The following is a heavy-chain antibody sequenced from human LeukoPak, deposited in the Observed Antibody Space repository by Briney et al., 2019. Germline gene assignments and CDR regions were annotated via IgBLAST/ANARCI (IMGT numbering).Heavy chain of an antibody. CDR1: GFTCNNFE. Sequence: GGSLRLSCAVSGFTCNNFEMNWVRQAPGKGLEWVSYIDISGTSIYYADSVKGRFTISRDNAKNSLYLQMNSLRAEDTAVYHCARGGSSGYNYNAFDIWGQGTMVTVSS. D-gene: IGHD3-22*01. V-gene: IGHV3-48*03. J-gene: IGHJ3*02. CDR2: IDISGTSI. CDR3: ARGGSSGYNYNAFDI.